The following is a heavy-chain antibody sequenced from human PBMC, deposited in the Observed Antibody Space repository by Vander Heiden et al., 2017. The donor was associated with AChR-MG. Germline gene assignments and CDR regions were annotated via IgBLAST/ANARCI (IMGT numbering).Heavy chain of an antibody. CDR3: ARRAIYSGYEDY. Sequence: QLQLQESGPGLLKASETLSITCRVSGGSISSSGYYWGWIRQPPGKGLEWIGSIYYSGGPNYNPSLKSRVTISVDTFKNQFSLKLTSVTAADTAVYYCARRAIYSGYEDYWGQGTLVTVSS. CDR1: GGSISSSGYY. CDR2: IYYSGGP. D-gene: IGHD5-12*01. J-gene: IGHJ4*02. V-gene: IGHV4-39*01.